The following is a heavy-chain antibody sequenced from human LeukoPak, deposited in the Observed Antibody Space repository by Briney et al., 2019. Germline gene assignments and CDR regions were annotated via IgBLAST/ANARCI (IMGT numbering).Heavy chain of an antibody. CDR2: ISGSGGST. V-gene: IGHV3-23*01. Sequence: GGSLRLSCAASGFTFSSYAMSWVRQAPGKGLEWVSAISGSGGSTYYADSVKGRFTISRDNSKNTMYLQMNSLRAEDTAVYYCAQDGAWLRFDHWGRGALVTVSS. CDR3: AQDGAWLRFDH. J-gene: IGHJ4*02. CDR1: GFTFSSYA. D-gene: IGHD5-12*01.